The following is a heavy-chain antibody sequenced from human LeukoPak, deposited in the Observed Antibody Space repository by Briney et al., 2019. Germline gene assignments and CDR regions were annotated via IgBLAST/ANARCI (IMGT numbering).Heavy chain of an antibody. J-gene: IGHJ4*02. D-gene: IGHD6-19*01. Sequence: PGGSLRLSCAASGFTVSSNYMSWVRRAPGKGLEWVSVIYSGGSTYYADSVKGRFTISRDNSKNTQYLQMNSLRAEDTAVYYCARRLSSGWYSDYWGQGTLVTVSS. CDR2: IYSGGST. CDR3: ARRLSSGWYSDY. V-gene: IGHV3-66*01. CDR1: GFTVSSNY.